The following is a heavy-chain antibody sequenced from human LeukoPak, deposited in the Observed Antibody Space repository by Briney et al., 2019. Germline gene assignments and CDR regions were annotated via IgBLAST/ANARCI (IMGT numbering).Heavy chain of an antibody. CDR2: IYYSGST. J-gene: IGHJ4*02. Sequence: SETLSLTCTVSGGSISSYYWSWIRQPPGKGLEWIGYIYYSGSTNYNPSLKSRVTISVDTSKNQFSLKLSSVTAADTAVYYCARVTPGIAAAGFDYWGQGTLVTVSS. CDR1: GGSISSYY. CDR3: ARVTPGIAAAGFDY. V-gene: IGHV4-59*01. D-gene: IGHD6-13*01.